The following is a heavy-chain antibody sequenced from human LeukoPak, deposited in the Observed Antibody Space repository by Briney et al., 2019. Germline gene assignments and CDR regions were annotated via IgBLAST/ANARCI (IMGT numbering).Heavy chain of an antibody. CDR2: ISSSGTTI. J-gene: IGHJ3*02. D-gene: IGHD5-12*01. Sequence: PGGSLRLSCAASGFTFSSYEMNWVRQAPGKGLEWVSYISSSGTTIYYADSVKGRFTISRDNAKNSLYLQMNSLRAEDTAVYYCARDGNSGYDPDAFDIWGQGTMVTVSS. CDR3: ARDGNSGYDPDAFDI. V-gene: IGHV3-48*03. CDR1: GFTFSSYE.